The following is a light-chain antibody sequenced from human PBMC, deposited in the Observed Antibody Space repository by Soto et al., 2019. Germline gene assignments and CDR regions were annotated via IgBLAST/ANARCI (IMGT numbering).Light chain of an antibody. V-gene: IGKV1-39*01. J-gene: IGKJ1*01. CDR1: QSISSY. Sequence: DLQMTQSPSSLSASVGDRVTITCRASQSISSYLNWYKQKPGKATKITIYAASSLPSGVPSRVSGSGSGTDVTLTISSLQPEDCATYYCQQRYSTPWTFGQGTKVDIK. CDR2: AAS. CDR3: QQRYSTPWT.